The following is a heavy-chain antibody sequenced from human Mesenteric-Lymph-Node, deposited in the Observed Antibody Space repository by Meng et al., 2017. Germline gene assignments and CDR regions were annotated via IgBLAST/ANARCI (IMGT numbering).Heavy chain of an antibody. CDR3: ARSDGAGWLDY. CDR1: GFTFDDYG. V-gene: IGHV3-48*03. CDR2: ISRGGTTA. Sequence: GGSLRLSCAASGFTFDDYGMSWVRQAPGKGLEWVAKISRGGTTAYYADSVRGRVTVSRDNAKSSLFLQVNSLRGEDTALYYCARSDGAGWLDYWGQGTLVTVSS. J-gene: IGHJ4*02. D-gene: IGHD6-19*01.